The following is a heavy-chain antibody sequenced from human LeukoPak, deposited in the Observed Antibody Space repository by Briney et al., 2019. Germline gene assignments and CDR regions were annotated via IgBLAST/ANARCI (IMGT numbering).Heavy chain of an antibody. D-gene: IGHD3-16*01. CDR2: MSGSGGST. CDR3: AKDREYSYVYDAFDI. Sequence: GGSLRLSCAASGFTFSIYAMSWDRQAPGKGLEWVSGMSGSGGSTYYADSVKGRFTISRDNSKNTLYLQMNTLRAEDTAVYYCAKDREYSYVYDAFDIWGQGTLVTVSS. V-gene: IGHV3-23*01. CDR1: GFTFSIYA. J-gene: IGHJ3*02.